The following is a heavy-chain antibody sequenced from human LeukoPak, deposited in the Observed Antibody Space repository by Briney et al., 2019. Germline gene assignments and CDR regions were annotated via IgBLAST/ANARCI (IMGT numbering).Heavy chain of an antibody. CDR1: GGSISSSSYY. CDR2: IYYSGST. J-gene: IGHJ1*01. D-gene: IGHD5-24*01. CDR3: ARADVGEMATINDAECFQH. V-gene: IGHV4-39*07. Sequence: PSETLSLTCTVSGGSISSSSYYWGWIRQPPGKGLEWIGSIYYSGSTYYNPSLKSRVTISVDTSKNQFSLKLSSVTAADTAVYYCARADVGEMATINDAECFQHWGQGTLVTVSS.